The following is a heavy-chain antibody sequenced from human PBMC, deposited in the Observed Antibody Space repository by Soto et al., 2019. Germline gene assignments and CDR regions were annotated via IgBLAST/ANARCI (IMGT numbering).Heavy chain of an antibody. V-gene: IGHV3-23*01. CDR1: GFTFSSYA. J-gene: IGHJ4*02. CDR2: ISGSGGGT. Sequence: PGGSLRLSCAASGFTFSSYAMSWVRQAPGKGLEWVSAISGSGGGTYYADSMKGRFTISRDNSKDTLYLQINSLRAEDTAVYYCANPIPKTGTTFGFWGQGTLVTVS. CDR3: ANPIPKTGTTFGF. D-gene: IGHD1-1*01.